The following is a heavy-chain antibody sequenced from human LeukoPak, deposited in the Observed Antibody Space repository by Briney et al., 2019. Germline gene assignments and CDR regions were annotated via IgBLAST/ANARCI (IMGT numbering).Heavy chain of an antibody. CDR1: GGSISNSY. Sequence: SETLSLTCSVSGGSISNSYWNWIRQPAGKTLAWIGRIYPNGTTIYNPSLRSRVTMSMDVSKNRFSLQLTSMTAADTAVYYCARDPGYGFWSGFDYWGQGSLVTVSS. CDR3: ARDPGYGFWSGFDY. J-gene: IGHJ4*02. CDR2: IYPNGTT. D-gene: IGHD3-3*01. V-gene: IGHV4-4*07.